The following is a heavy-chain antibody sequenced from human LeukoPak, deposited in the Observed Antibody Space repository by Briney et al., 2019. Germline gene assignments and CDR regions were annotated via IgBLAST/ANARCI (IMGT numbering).Heavy chain of an antibody. D-gene: IGHD3-22*01. J-gene: IGHJ5*02. CDR1: GFSLSISGVG. Sequence: SGPTLVNPTQTLTLTCTFSGFSLSISGVGVGWIRQPPGKALEWLALIYWNDDKRYSPSLKSRLTITKDTSKNQVVLTMTNMDPVDTATYYCAHLDYYDSSGYYSNLHNWFDPWGQGTLVTVSS. V-gene: IGHV2-5*01. CDR2: IYWNDDK. CDR3: AHLDYYDSSGYYSNLHNWFDP.